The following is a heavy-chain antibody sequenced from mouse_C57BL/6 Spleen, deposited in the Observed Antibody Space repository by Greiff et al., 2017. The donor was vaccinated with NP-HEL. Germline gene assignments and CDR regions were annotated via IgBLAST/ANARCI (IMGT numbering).Heavy chain of an antibody. CDR2: IDPSDSYT. Sequence: QVQLQQPGAELVMPGASVKLSCKASGYTFTSYWMHWVKQRPGQGLEWIGEIDPSDSYTNYNQKFKGKSTLTVDKSSSTAYMQLSSLTSEDSAVYYCARRTYHYGSSYEYFDVWGTGTTVTVSS. D-gene: IGHD1-1*01. CDR3: ARRTYHYGSSYEYFDV. CDR1: GYTFTSYW. J-gene: IGHJ1*03. V-gene: IGHV1-69*01.